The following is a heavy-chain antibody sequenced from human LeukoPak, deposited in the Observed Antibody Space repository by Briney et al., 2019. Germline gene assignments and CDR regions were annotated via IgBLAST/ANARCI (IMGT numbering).Heavy chain of an antibody. D-gene: IGHD2-2*02. Sequence: ASVKLSCKASGYTFTIYYMHWLRQAPGQGLEWILWINPNSGATSYAQRFQGRVTMTRDTSISTAYMELSGLTSDDTAVYKGARNPPYCTSTSCYNDYWGQGTLVIVSS. CDR1: GYTFTIYY. J-gene: IGHJ4*02. V-gene: IGHV1-2*02. CDR2: INPNSGAT. CDR3: ARNPPYCTSTSCYNDY.